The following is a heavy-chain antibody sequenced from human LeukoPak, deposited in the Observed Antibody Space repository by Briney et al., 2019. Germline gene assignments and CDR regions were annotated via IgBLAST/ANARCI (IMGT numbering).Heavy chain of an antibody. Sequence: GGSLRLSCAASGFTFGSYWMTWVRQAPGKGLEWVSILFGGGTAYYADSVKGRFTISRDISKNTLYLQMNSLRAEDTAVYYCARGGHSMIVAFDIWGQGTMVTVSS. CDR3: ARGGHSMIVAFDI. V-gene: IGHV3-53*01. J-gene: IGHJ3*02. CDR2: LFGGGTA. D-gene: IGHD3-22*01. CDR1: GFTFGSYW.